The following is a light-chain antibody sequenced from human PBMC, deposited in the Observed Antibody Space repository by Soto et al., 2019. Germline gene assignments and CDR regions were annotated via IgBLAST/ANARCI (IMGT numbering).Light chain of an antibody. V-gene: IGLV1-44*01. Sequence: QSVLTQPPSASGTPGQRVSISCSGSDSNIGDNAVNWCQQLPGTAPKLLIYSNLQRPSGVPDRFSGSKSGTSASLAISGLQSEDEAVYFCATWDDSLNGRVFGGGTKLTVL. CDR2: SNL. CDR3: ATWDDSLNGRV. J-gene: IGLJ3*02. CDR1: DSNIGDNA.